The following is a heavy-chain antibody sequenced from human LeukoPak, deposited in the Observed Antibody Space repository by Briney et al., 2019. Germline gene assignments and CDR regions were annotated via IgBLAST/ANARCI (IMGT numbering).Heavy chain of an antibody. CDR1: GYTFTSYY. V-gene: IGHV1-46*01. CDR3: ARERGATIGPGAFDI. CDR2: INPSGGST. Sequence: ASVKVSCKASGYTFTSYYMHWVRQAPGQGLEWMGIINPSGGSTSYAQKFQGRVTMTRDMTTSTVYMELSSLRSEDTAVYYCARERGATIGPGAFDIWGQGTMVTVSS. D-gene: IGHD5-12*01. J-gene: IGHJ3*02.